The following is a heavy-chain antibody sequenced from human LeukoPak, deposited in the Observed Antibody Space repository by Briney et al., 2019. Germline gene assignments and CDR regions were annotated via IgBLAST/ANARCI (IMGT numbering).Heavy chain of an antibody. CDR3: ARDTGEFDY. V-gene: IGHV4-38-2*02. D-gene: IGHD7-27*01. Sequence: PSETLSLTCAVSGYSISSGYYWGWIRQPPGKGLEWIGSIYHSGSTYYNPSLKSRVTISVDTFKNQFSLKLSSVTAADTAVYYCARDTGEFDYWGQGTLVTVSS. CDR1: GYSISSGYY. CDR2: IYHSGST. J-gene: IGHJ4*02.